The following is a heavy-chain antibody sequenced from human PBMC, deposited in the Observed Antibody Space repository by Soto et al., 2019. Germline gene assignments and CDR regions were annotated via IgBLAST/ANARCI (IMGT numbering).Heavy chain of an antibody. CDR3: ARDKGPGTIFEGDGMDV. Sequence: GASVKVSCKASGGTFSSYAISWVRQAPGQGLEWMGGIIPIFGTANYAQKFQGRVTITADESTSTAYMELSSLRSEDTAVYYCARDKGPGTIFEGDGMDVWGQGTTVTVSS. D-gene: IGHD3-3*01. CDR1: GGTFSSYA. J-gene: IGHJ6*02. CDR2: IIPIFGTA. V-gene: IGHV1-69*13.